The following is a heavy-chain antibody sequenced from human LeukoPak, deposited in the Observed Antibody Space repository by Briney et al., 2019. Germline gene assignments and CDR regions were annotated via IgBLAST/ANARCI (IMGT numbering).Heavy chain of an antibody. V-gene: IGHV3-48*04. J-gene: IGHJ4*02. D-gene: IGHD2-8*01. CDR3: ARSFSHGPIDF. CDR2: ISGSSSAI. CDR1: RFTFSSYD. Sequence: GGSLRLSCAASRFTFSSYDMSWVRQAPGKGLEWISYISGSSSAINYADFVRGRFTISRDNAKNSVYLQMNSLRAEDTAVYYCARSFSHGPIDFWGQGTQVTVSS.